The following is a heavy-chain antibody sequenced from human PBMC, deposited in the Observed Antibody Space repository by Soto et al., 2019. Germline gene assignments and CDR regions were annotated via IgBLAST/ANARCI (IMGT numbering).Heavy chain of an antibody. V-gene: IGHV3-23*01. CDR1: GFTFSSYA. Sequence: EVQLLESGGGLVQPGGSLRLSCAASGFTFSSYAMTWVRQAPGKGLEWVSALSGSGVSTYYADSVKGRFTISRDNSKNTLSSQMNSPRAGDIAVYYGAEGRGSKDYYDTSGYYLYYYYAMDVWGQGTTVTVSS. CDR3: AEGRGSKDYYDTSGYYLYYYYAMDV. D-gene: IGHD3-22*01. CDR2: LSGSGVST. J-gene: IGHJ6*02.